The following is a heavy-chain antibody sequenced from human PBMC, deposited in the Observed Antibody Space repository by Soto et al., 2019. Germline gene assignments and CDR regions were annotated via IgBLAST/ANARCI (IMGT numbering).Heavy chain of an antibody. CDR3: ASTSSLCGSGGSCSYYYYHYGMDV. V-gene: IGHV1-69*13. D-gene: IGHD2-15*01. J-gene: IGHJ6*02. CDR1: GGTFSSYA. CDR2: IIPIFGTA. Sequence: SVKVSCKASGGTFSSYAISWVRQAPGQGLEWMGGIIPIFGTANYAQKFQGRVTITADESTSTAYMELSSLRSEDTAVYYCASTSSLCGSGGSCSYYYYHYGMDVWG.